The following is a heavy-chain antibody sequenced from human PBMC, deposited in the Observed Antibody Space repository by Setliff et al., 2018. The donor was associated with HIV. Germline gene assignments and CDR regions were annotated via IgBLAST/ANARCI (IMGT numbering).Heavy chain of an antibody. CDR2: IQHSGRI. CDR1: GGSFSGYC. V-gene: IGHV4-34*01. Sequence: SETLSLTCAVYGGSFSGYCWSWIRQPPGKGLEWIGEIQHSGRINYNPYLRSRVTTSVDTSKNQFSLRLRSVTAADTAVYYCARATATYWYSIPRDYIYHMDVWGEGTTVTVSS. CDR3: ARATATYWYSIPRDYIYHMDV. D-gene: IGHD2-8*02. J-gene: IGHJ6*03.